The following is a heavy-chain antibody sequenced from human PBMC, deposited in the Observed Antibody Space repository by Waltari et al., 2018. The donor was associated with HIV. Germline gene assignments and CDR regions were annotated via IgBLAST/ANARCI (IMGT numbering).Heavy chain of an antibody. CDR1: GPTFASDG. Sequence: QVQLVESGGGVVQPGDVLRLSCEASGPTFASDGMHWVRQAPGKGLEWVAAISYDGVKKYDGDSLRGRFTISRDNSKKTLYLEMKRLRPEDTAVYFCAEDSSQVLWFGESLVVWGQGTLVIVSS. CDR2: ISYDGVKK. CDR3: AEDSSQVLWFGESLVV. D-gene: IGHD3-10*01. J-gene: IGHJ4*02. V-gene: IGHV3-30*18.